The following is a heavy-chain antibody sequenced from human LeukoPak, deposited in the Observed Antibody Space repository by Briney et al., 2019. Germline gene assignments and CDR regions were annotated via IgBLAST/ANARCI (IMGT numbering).Heavy chain of an antibody. Sequence: PGGSLRLSCAAAGFTFSSYGMHWVRQAPCKGLEWVAVISYDGSNNYYAVSVKSRFTISRDNSKNTLYLQMNSLRAEDTAVYYCARGGSYHDYWGQGTLVTVSS. D-gene: IGHD1-26*01. CDR2: ISYDGSNN. V-gene: IGHV3-30*03. CDR3: ARGGSYHDY. CDR1: GFTFSSYG. J-gene: IGHJ4*02.